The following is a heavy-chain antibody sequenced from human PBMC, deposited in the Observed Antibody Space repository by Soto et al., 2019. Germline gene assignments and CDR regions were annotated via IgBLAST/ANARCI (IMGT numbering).Heavy chain of an antibody. CDR2: INPSGGST. CDR1: GYTFTSYY. CDR3: AREPSNRMTMIVVDRDYHYYGMDV. V-gene: IGHV1-46*01. D-gene: IGHD3-22*01. Sequence: ASVKVSCKASGYTFTSYYMHWVRQAPGQGLEWMGIINPSGGSTSYAQKFQGRVTMTRDTSTSTVYMELSSLRSEDTAVYYCAREPSNRMTMIVVDRDYHYYGMDVWGQGTTVTVSS. J-gene: IGHJ6*02.